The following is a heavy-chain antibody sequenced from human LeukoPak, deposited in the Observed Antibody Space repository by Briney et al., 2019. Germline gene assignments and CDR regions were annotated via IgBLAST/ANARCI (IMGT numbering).Heavy chain of an antibody. J-gene: IGHJ4*02. CDR3: ARELQYYDSSGYYYFDY. V-gene: IGHV6-1*01. Sequence: SQTLSLTCAISGDSVSSNSAAWSWIRQSPSRGLEWLGRTYYRSKWYNDYAVSVKSRITINPDTSKNQFSLQLNSVTPEDTAVYYCARELQYYDSSGYYYFDYWGQGTLVTVSS. CDR1: GDSVSSNSAA. D-gene: IGHD3-22*01. CDR2: TYYRSKWYN.